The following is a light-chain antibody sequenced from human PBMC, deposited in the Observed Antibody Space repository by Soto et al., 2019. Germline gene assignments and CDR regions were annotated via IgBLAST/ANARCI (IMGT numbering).Light chain of an antibody. V-gene: IGLV1-44*01. CDR1: SSNIESNT. Sequence: QSVLTQPPSASGTPGQRVTISCSGSSSNIESNTVYWYQQLPGMAPRLLIHTNDRRPSGVPDRFSGSKSGTSASLAISGLQSEDEADYYCLAWDDSLNGNLFGTGTTVTV. J-gene: IGLJ1*01. CDR3: LAWDDSLNGNL. CDR2: TND.